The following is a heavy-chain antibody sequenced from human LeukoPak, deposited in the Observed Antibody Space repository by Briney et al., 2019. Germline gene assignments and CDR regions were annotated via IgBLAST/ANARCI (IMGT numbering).Heavy chain of an antibody. Sequence: ASVKVSCKASGYTFTSYGISWVRQAPGQGLEWMGWINTNTGNPTYAQGFIGRFVFSLDTSVSAAYLQISSLKAEDTAVYYCAREGASYCYDNSGYSLYAFDIWGQGTMVTVSS. J-gene: IGHJ3*02. CDR3: AREGASYCYDNSGYSLYAFDI. D-gene: IGHD3-22*01. CDR2: INTNTGNP. CDR1: GYTFTSYG. V-gene: IGHV7-4-1*02.